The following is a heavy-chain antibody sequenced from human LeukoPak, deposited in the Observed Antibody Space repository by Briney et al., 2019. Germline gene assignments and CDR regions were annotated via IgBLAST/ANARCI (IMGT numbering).Heavy chain of an antibody. CDR1: GYTFTSYY. D-gene: IGHD6-6*01. V-gene: IGHV1-46*01. CDR2: INPSGGST. Sequence: GASVKVSCKASGYTFTSYYMHWVRQAPGQGLEWMGIINPSGGSTSYAQKFQGRVTMTRDTSTSTVYMELSSLRSEDTAVYYCARDPNPYSSTSGYFDFWGQGTLVTVSS. CDR3: ARDPNPYSSTSGYFDF. J-gene: IGHJ4*02.